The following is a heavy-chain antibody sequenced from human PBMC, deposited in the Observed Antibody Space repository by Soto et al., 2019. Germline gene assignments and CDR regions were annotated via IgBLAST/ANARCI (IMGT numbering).Heavy chain of an antibody. CDR2: ISSGGDDT. V-gene: IGHV3-23*01. Sequence: EVHLLESGGDLVQPGGSLRLSCAASGFTFSSYALNWVRQSPGKGLEWVSTISSGGDDTYYADSVKGRFTISRDNSKNTLYLQMNSLRAEDTAIYYCARDPSTGYADSWGQGTLVTVS. J-gene: IGHJ4*02. D-gene: IGHD3-9*01. CDR3: ARDPSTGYADS. CDR1: GFTFSSYA.